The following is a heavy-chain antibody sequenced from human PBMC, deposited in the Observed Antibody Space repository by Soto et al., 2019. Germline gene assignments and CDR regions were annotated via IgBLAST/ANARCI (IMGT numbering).Heavy chain of an antibody. V-gene: IGHV4-38-2*01. CDR2: IYHSGST. D-gene: IGHD6-13*01. CDR3: ARRRRRVGQAIAAAGTYAFDI. J-gene: IGHJ3*02. CDR1: GYSISSGYY. Sequence: SETLSLTCAVSGYSISSGYYWGWIRQPPGKGLEWIGSIYHSGSTYYNPSLKSRVTISVDTSKDQFSLKLSSVTAADTAVYYCARRRRRVGQAIAAAGTYAFDIWGQGTMVTASS.